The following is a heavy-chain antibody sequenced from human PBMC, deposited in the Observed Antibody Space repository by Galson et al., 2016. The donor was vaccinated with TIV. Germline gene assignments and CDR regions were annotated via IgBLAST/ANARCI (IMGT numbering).Heavy chain of an antibody. J-gene: IGHJ6*02. Sequence: SVKVSCKASGYTFTTYGTHWVRQAPGHRLEWMGWINAGDGSTKYSQNFQGRLSITTDTSATTAYMELSSLRSEDTAVYLCARGSSWSPFYGMDVWGQGTTVIVSS. CDR3: ARGSSWSPFYGMDV. CDR2: INAGDGST. CDR1: GYTFTTYG. V-gene: IGHV1-3*01. D-gene: IGHD6-13*01.